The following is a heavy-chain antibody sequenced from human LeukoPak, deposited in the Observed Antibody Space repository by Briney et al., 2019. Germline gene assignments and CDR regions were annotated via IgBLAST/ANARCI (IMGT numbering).Heavy chain of an antibody. Sequence: GGSLRLSCAASGFTFSSYSMNWVRQAPGKGLEWVSGINWNGGSTGYADSVKGRFTISRDNAKNSLYLQMNSLRAEDTALYYCARELGSPFDYWGQGTLVAVSS. D-gene: IGHD3-10*01. CDR3: ARELGSPFDY. V-gene: IGHV3-20*04. CDR1: GFTFSSYS. CDR2: INWNGGST. J-gene: IGHJ4*02.